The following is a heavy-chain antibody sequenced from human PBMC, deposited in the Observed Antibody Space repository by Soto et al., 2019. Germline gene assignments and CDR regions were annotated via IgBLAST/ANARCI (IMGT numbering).Heavy chain of an antibody. CDR1: GGTFSSYT. Sequence: GASVKVSCKASGGTFSSYTISWVRQAPGQGLEWMGRIIPILGIANYAQKFQGRVTITADKSTSTAYMELSSLRSEDTAVYYCARDGYCSGGSCPFDYWGQGTLVTVSS. CDR2: IIPILGIA. D-gene: IGHD2-15*01. CDR3: ARDGYCSGGSCPFDY. J-gene: IGHJ4*02. V-gene: IGHV1-69*04.